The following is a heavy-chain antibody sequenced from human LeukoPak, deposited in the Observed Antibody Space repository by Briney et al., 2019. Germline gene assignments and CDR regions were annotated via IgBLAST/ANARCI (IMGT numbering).Heavy chain of an antibody. V-gene: IGHV3-33*06. J-gene: IGHJ4*02. CDR2: IWYDGSNK. CDR3: AKDHYYDSSGYLN. D-gene: IGHD3-22*01. CDR1: GFTFSSYG. Sequence: QPGRSLRLSCAASGFTFSSYGMHWVRQAPGKGLEWVAVIWYDGSNKYYADSVKGRFTISRDNSKNTLYLQMNSLRAEDTAVCYCAKDHYYDSSGYLNWGQGTLVTVSS.